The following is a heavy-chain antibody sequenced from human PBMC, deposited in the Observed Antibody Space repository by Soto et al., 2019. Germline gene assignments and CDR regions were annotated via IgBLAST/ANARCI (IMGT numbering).Heavy chain of an antibody. D-gene: IGHD2-15*01. V-gene: IGHV3-9*01. J-gene: IGHJ4*02. CDR2: ISWNSNII. CDR3: AKGGPDGFCSGGRCYFDY. Sequence: EVQLVESGGGLVQPGRSPRLSCAASGFTFDDYAMHWVRRVPGKGLELVSSISWNSNIIGYADSVKGRFTISRDNAKNSLYLQMNSLRPEDTALYYCAKGGPDGFCSGGRCYFDYWGQGTLVTVSS. CDR1: GFTFDDYA.